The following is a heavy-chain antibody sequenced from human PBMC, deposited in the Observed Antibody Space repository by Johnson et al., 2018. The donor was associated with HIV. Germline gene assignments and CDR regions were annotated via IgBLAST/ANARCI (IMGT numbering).Heavy chain of an antibody. CDR3: AKGYSGYDYYAFDI. Sequence: VQLVESGGGLVQSGGSLRLSCAASGFTFSSYVMSWVRQAPGKGLEWVSVIYSGGSTYYADSVKGRFTISRDNSKNTLYLQMNSLRAEDTAVYYCAKGYSGYDYYAFDIWGQGTMVTVSS. V-gene: IGHV3-23*03. D-gene: IGHD5-12*01. CDR1: GFTFSSYV. J-gene: IGHJ3*02. CDR2: IYSGGST.